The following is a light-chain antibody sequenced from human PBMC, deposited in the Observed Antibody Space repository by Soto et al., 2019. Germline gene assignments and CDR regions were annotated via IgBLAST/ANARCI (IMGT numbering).Light chain of an antibody. Sequence: QSALTQPPSASVSPGQSVAISCTGTSSDVGGYNYVSWYQQHPGKAPKLMIYEVNKRPSGVPDRFSGSKSGNTASLTVSGLQAEDEADYYCSSYAGSGNVFGTGTKVTVL. V-gene: IGLV2-8*01. J-gene: IGLJ1*01. CDR2: EVN. CDR3: SSYAGSGNV. CDR1: SSDVGGYNY.